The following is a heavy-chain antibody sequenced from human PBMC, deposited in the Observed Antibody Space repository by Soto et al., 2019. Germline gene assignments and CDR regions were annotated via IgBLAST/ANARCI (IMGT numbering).Heavy chain of an antibody. V-gene: IGHV1-18*01. CDR1: GYTFSDYG. CDR2: ISSKNGNT. J-gene: IGHJ4*02. CDR3: ARLPPETPPDY. Sequence: QVQLVQSGADVKKPGASVKVSCQASGYTFSDYGVSWVRQAHGQGLEWMGWISSKNGNTNFAQKFRGRVTMTTDPSTSTVYMESRSLRPDDTAFYHWARLPPETPPDYWGQGTLVTVAS.